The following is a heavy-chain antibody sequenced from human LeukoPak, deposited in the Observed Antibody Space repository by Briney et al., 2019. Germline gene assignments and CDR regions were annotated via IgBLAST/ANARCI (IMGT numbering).Heavy chain of an antibody. CDR2: VYHSGSA. CDR1: GGSISSDSYP. Sequence: SETLSLTCAVSGGSISSDSYPWTWIRQSPPKGLEWIGYVYHSGSAYYNPSFESRVTMSADRSKNQFSLKLSSVTAADTAVYYCARVHYDVLTGYLGGMDVWGKGTTVTVSS. J-gene: IGHJ6*04. CDR3: ARVHYDVLTGYLGGMDV. D-gene: IGHD3-9*01. V-gene: IGHV4-30-2*06.